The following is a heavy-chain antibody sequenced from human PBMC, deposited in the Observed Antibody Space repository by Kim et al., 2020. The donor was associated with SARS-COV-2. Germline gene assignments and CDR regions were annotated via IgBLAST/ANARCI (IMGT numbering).Heavy chain of an antibody. Sequence: GGSLRLSCAASGFTFSSYDMHWVRQATGKGLEWVSAIGTAGDTYYPGSVKGRFTISRENAKNSLYLQMNSLRAGDTAVYYCAKGGYSSSWYRGGGYYYYGMDVWGQGTTVTVSS. J-gene: IGHJ6*02. V-gene: IGHV3-13*04. CDR3: AKGGYSSSWYRGGGYYYYGMDV. CDR2: IGTAGDT. D-gene: IGHD6-13*01. CDR1: GFTFSSYD.